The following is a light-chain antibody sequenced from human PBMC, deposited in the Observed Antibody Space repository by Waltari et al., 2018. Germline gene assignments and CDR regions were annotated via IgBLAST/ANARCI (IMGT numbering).Light chain of an antibody. J-gene: IGKJ2*01. CDR1: QPLNSNY. CDR3: QQYGSSPYS. Sequence: EIVLTQSPGTLSMSAGERAPLSCKASQPLNSNYLAWYQQKPGHSPRLLIFGASRRVTGIPDRFSGSGSGTDFTLTISRLETEDSALYSCQQYGSSPYSFGQGARVEIK. V-gene: IGKV3-20*01. CDR2: GAS.